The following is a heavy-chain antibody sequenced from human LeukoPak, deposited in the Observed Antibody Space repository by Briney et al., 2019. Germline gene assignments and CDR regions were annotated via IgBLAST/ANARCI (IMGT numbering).Heavy chain of an antibody. CDR1: GYSFTGYY. Sequence: SVKVSCNLFGYSFTGYYMLWDRQAPGQGLEWMGRINPNSGGTNYAQKFQGRVTMTRDTSISTAYMELSRLRSDDTAVYYCARARRWARHSSGWYYDYWGQGTLVTVSS. CDR2: INPNSGGT. V-gene: IGHV1-2*06. CDR3: ARARRWARHSSGWYYDY. D-gene: IGHD6-19*01. J-gene: IGHJ4*02.